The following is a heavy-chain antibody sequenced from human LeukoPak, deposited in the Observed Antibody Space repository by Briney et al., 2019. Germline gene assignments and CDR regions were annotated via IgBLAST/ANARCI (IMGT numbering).Heavy chain of an antibody. CDR1: GGSISSSSYY. J-gene: IGHJ4*02. CDR2: IYYSGST. V-gene: IGHV4-39*01. CDR3: ASYSSSWYIGY. D-gene: IGHD6-13*01. Sequence: PSETLSLTCTVSGGSISSSSYYWGWTRQPPGKGLEWIGSIYYSGSTYYNPSLKSRVTISVDTSKNQFSLKLSSVTAADTAVYYCASYSSSWYIGYWGQGTLVTVSS.